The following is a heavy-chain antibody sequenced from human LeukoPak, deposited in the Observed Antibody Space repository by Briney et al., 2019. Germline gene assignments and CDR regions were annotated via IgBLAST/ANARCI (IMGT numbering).Heavy chain of an antibody. CDR1: GYTFTSYG. CDR3: ARWLGWDIVLMVYALDY. V-gene: IGHV1-2*02. D-gene: IGHD2-8*01. Sequence: ASVKVSCKASGYTFTSYGISWVRQAPGQGLEWMGWINPNSGGTNYAQKFQGRVTMTRDTSISTAYMELSRLRSDDTAVYYCARWLGWDIVLMVYALDYWGQGTLVTVSS. CDR2: INPNSGGT. J-gene: IGHJ4*02.